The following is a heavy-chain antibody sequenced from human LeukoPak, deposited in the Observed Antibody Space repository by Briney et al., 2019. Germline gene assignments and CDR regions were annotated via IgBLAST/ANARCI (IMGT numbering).Heavy chain of an antibody. Sequence: SETLSLTCAVYGGSFSGYYWSWIRQPPGKGLELVGEINHSGSTNYNPSLKSRVTISVDTSKNQFSLTLSSVTAADTAVYYCARGLYILYYYYGMDVWGQGTTVTVSS. CDR1: GGSFSGYY. D-gene: IGHD2/OR15-2a*01. CDR3: ARGLYILYYYYGMDV. CDR2: INHSGST. V-gene: IGHV4-34*01. J-gene: IGHJ6*02.